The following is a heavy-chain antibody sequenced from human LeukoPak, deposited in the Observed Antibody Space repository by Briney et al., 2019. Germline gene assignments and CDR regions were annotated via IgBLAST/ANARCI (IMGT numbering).Heavy chain of an antibody. V-gene: IGHV4-39*07. CDR1: GGSISSSSYY. D-gene: IGHD1-7*01. Sequence: SETLSLTCTVSGGSISSSSYYWAWIRQPPGKGLEWIGSIHYSGSTYYNPSLQSRVTISIDTSKNQFSLKLRSVTAADTAVYYCARLYGNYQNYFDYWGQGTLVTVSS. CDR2: IHYSGST. CDR3: ARLYGNYQNYFDY. J-gene: IGHJ4*02.